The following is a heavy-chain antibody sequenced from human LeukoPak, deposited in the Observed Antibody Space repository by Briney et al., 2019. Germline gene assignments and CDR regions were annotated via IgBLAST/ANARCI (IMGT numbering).Heavy chain of an antibody. D-gene: IGHD5-24*01. Sequence: SETLSLTCTVSGGSISSGDYCWSWIRQPPGKGLEWIGYIYYSGGTYYNPSLMSRVTISVDTSKNQFSLKLSSVTAADTAVRYCARAWRGYNFDYWGQGTLVTVSS. CDR2: IYYSGGT. CDR1: GGSISSGDYC. J-gene: IGHJ4*02. CDR3: ARAWRGYNFDY. V-gene: IGHV4-30-4*08.